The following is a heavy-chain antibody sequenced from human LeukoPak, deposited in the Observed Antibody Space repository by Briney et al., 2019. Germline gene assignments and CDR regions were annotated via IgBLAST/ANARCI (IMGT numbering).Heavy chain of an antibody. CDR3: ARDVVGYFDY. CDR2: IYHSGST. D-gene: IGHD2-15*01. J-gene: IGHJ4*02. V-gene: IGHV4-38-2*02. CDR1: GYSISSGYY. Sequence: PSETLSLTCTVSGYSISSGYYWGWIRQPPGKGLEWIGSIYHSGSTYYNPSLKSRVTISVDTSKNQFSLKLSSVTAADTAVYYCARDVVGYFDYWGQGTLVTVSS.